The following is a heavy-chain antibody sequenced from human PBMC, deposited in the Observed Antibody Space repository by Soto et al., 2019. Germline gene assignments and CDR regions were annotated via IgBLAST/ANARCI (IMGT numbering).Heavy chain of an antibody. V-gene: IGHV1-69*04. Sequence: ASVKVSCKASGGTFSSYTISWVRQAPGQGLEWMGRIIPILGIANYAQKFQGRVTITADKSTSTAYMELSSLRSDDTAVYYCARDGWIDGWFDPWGQGTLVTVSS. D-gene: IGHD2-2*03. CDR1: GGTFSSYT. J-gene: IGHJ5*02. CDR2: IIPILGIA. CDR3: ARDGWIDGWFDP.